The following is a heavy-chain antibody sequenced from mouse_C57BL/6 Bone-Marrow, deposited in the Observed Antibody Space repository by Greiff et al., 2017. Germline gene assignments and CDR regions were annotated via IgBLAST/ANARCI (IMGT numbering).Heavy chain of an antibody. CDR2: IDPENGDT. CDR1: GFNIKDDY. J-gene: IGHJ4*01. Sequence: EVKLMESGAELVRPGASVKLSCTASGFNIKDDYMHWVKQRPEQGLEWIGWIDPENGDTEYASKFQGKATITADTSSNTAYLRLSSLTSEDTAVYYCTTWGYYSSMDYWGQGTSVTVSS. D-gene: IGHD2-12*01. CDR3: TTWGYYSSMDY. V-gene: IGHV14-4*01.